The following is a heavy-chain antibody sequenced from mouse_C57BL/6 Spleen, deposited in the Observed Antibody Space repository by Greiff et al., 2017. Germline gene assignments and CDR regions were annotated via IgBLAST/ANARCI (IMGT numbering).Heavy chain of an antibody. Sequence: VQLQQSGPELVKPGASVKISCKASGYAFSSSWMNWVKQRPGRGLEWIGRIYPGDGDTNYNGKFKGKATLTADKSSSTAYMQLSSLTSEDSAVYFCARWTSVVDDYSAMDYWGQGTSVTVSS. V-gene: IGHV1-82*01. CDR2: IYPGDGDT. D-gene: IGHD1-1*01. J-gene: IGHJ4*01. CDR1: GYAFSSSW. CDR3: ARWTSVVDDYSAMDY.